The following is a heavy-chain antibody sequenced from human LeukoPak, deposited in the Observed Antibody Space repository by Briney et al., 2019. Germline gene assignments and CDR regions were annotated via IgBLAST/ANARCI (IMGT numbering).Heavy chain of an antibody. J-gene: IGHJ4*02. CDR1: GFTFSSYW. Sequence: PGGSLRLSCAASGFTFSSYWMSWVRQAPGKGLEWVANIKQDGSEKYYVDSVKGRFTISRDNAKNSLYLQMNSLRAEGTAVYYCARGSYDSSGYRNYWGQGTLVTVSS. V-gene: IGHV3-7*04. CDR3: ARGSYDSSGYRNY. D-gene: IGHD3-22*01. CDR2: IKQDGSEK.